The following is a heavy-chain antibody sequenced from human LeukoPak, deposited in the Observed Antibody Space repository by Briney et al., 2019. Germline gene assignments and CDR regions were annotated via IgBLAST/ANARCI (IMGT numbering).Heavy chain of an antibody. J-gene: IGHJ1*01. V-gene: IGHV3-74*01. Sequence: GSLRLSCAASGFTFSSYWMHWVRQAPGKGLVWVSRIKSDGSTRYADSVKGRFTISRDNAKNTVSLQMNSLRAEDTGVYYCARAPSEIGGYYPEYFRHWGQGTLVTVSP. CDR2: IKSDGST. CDR3: ARAPSEIGGYYPEYFRH. D-gene: IGHD3-22*01. CDR1: GFTFSSYW.